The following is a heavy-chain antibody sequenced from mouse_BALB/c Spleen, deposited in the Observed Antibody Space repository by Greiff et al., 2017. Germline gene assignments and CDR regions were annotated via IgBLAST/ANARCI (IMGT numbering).Heavy chain of an antibody. D-gene: IGHD2-1*01. Sequence: VQLQQSGPSLVKPSQTLSLTCSVTGDSITSGYWNWIRKFPGNKLEYMGYISYSGSTYYNPSLKSRISITRDTSKNQYYLQLNSVTTEDTATYYCARGFYGNYAWFAYWGQGTLVTVSA. J-gene: IGHJ3*01. CDR1: GDSITSGY. CDR3: ARGFYGNYAWFAY. CDR2: ISYSGST. V-gene: IGHV3-8*02.